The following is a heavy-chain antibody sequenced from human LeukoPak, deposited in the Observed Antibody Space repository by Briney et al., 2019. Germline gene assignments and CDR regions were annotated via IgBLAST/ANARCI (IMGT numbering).Heavy chain of an antibody. CDR2: ISTDGKST. V-gene: IGHV3-74*01. CDR1: GFTFSNYW. CDR3: VRDYQFIQEV. Sequence: GGSLRLSCVASGFTFSNYWMLWVRQAPGKGLMWVSLISTDGKSTRYAESVKGQFTISRDNAKNALYLQMDILRVEDTALYFCVRDYQFIQEVWGQGTTVTVSS. J-gene: IGHJ6*02. D-gene: IGHD2-2*01.